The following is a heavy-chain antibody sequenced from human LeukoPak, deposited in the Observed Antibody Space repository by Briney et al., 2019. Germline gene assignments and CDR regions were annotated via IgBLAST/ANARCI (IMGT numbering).Heavy chain of an antibody. V-gene: IGHV4-39*01. CDR1: GGSISSSSYY. CDR3: ARHPWYSEYSGMDV. D-gene: IGHD6-6*01. J-gene: IGHJ6*02. CDR2: IHYSGTT. Sequence: PSETLSLTCNVSGGSISSSSYYWGWIRQSPGKGLEWIGNIHYSGTTYHNPSLQSRVTMSVDTSKNQFSLKVTSVTAADTAVYYCARHPWYSEYSGMDVWGQGTTVIVS.